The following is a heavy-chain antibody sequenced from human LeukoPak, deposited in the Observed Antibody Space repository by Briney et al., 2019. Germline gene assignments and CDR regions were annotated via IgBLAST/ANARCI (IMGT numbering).Heavy chain of an antibody. CDR1: GGSFSGYY. CDR2: INHSGST. V-gene: IGHV4-34*01. D-gene: IGHD2-2*03. CDR3: AYGYCSSTSCFQRAFDY. J-gene: IGHJ4*02. Sequence: PSETLSLTCAVYGGSFSGYYWSWIRQPPGKGLEWIGEINHSGSTNYNPSLKSRVTISVDTSKNQFSLKLSSVTAADTAVYYCAYGYCSSTSCFQRAFDYWGQGTLVTVSS.